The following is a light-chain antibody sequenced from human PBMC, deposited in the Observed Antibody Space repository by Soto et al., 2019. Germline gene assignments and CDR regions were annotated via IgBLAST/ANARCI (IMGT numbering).Light chain of an antibody. J-gene: IGKJ1*01. CDR3: QQYGSSSWT. CDR2: DAS. Sequence: ENVLTQSPGTLSLSPGERATPSCRASQSVTSYLAWYQQKPGQAPRLLIYDASNRATGIPDRFSGSGSGTDFTLTISRLEPEDFAVYYCQQYGSSSWTFGQGTQVDIK. CDR1: QSVTSY. V-gene: IGKV3-20*01.